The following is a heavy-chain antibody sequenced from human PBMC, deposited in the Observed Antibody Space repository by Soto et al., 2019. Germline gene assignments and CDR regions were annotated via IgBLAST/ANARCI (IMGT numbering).Heavy chain of an antibody. Sequence: QVQLVQSGAEVKKPGSSVKVSCKASGGTFSSYAISWVRQAPGQGLEWMGGINPIFGTADYAQKFQGRVTITADDSTSTAYMELSTLRSEDTAVYYCARHVPAAGYYYGMDVWGQGTTVTVSS. CDR3: ARHVPAAGYYYGMDV. D-gene: IGHD2-2*01. CDR2: INPIFGTA. J-gene: IGHJ6*02. CDR1: GGTFSSYA. V-gene: IGHV1-69*12.